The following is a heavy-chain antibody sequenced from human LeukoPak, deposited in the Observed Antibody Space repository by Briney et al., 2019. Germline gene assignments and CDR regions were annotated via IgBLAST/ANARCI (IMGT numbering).Heavy chain of an antibody. Sequence: PGGSLRLSCAASGFTFSSYAMRWVRQAPGKGLEWVAVMSSDGSSKYYADSVRGRITISRDTSKNTLYLQMNRPRAEDTAVYYCAREVDYGDYAYYYGMDVWGQGTTVTVSS. V-gene: IGHV3-30-3*01. CDR2: MSSDGSSK. CDR3: AREVDYGDYAYYYGMDV. D-gene: IGHD4-17*01. J-gene: IGHJ6*02. CDR1: GFTFSSYA.